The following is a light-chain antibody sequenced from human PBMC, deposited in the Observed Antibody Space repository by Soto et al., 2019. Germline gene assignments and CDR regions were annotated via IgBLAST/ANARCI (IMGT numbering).Light chain of an antibody. J-gene: IGKJ5*01. CDR2: AAS. CDR3: QQLFDPPIT. CDR1: QGISTS. V-gene: IGKV1-9*01. Sequence: DIQLTQSPSFLSPSIGESVTITCRASQGISTSLAWYQLKPGKAPQLLIYAASTLESGVPSRFSATVSGTDFSLTITSLQPEDFATYYCQQLFDPPITFGQGTRLE.